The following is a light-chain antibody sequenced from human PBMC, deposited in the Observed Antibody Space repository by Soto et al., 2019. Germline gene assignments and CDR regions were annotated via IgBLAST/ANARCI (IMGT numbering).Light chain of an antibody. CDR1: QSVSSN. J-gene: IGKJ1*01. CDR3: QQYNNWPPWT. V-gene: IGKV3-15*01. Sequence: EIVMTQSPATLSVSPGERATLSYRASQSVSSNLAWYQQTPRQAPRLLIYGASPRATGIPARFSGSGSGTEFTLTISSLQSEDFAVYYCQQYNNWPPWTFGQGTKVDIK. CDR2: GAS.